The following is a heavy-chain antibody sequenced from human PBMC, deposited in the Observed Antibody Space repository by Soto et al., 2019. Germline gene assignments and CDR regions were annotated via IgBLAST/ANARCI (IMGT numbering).Heavy chain of an antibody. V-gene: IGHV1-18*04. J-gene: IGHJ5*02. D-gene: IGHD7-27*01. CDR1: GYTFTSYG. CDR2: ISAYNGNT. Sequence: ASVKVSCKASGYTFTSYGISWVRQAPGQGLEWMGWISAYNGNTNYAQKLQGRVTMTTDTSTSTAYMELRSLRSDDTAVYYCARDHGIPSWGLFMNWFDPWGQGTLVTSPQ. CDR3: ARDHGIPSWGLFMNWFDP.